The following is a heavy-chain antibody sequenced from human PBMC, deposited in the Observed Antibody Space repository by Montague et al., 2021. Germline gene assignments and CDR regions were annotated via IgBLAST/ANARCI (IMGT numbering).Heavy chain of an antibody. CDR1: GGSVSTGNYY. D-gene: IGHD6-19*01. J-gene: IGHJ4*02. CDR3: ARGQWLAPYYVDS. CDR2: IYYTGSS. Sequence: SETLSLTCNVSGGSVSTGNYYWTWIRQPPGKELEWIGYIYYTGSSKYNPSLESRVTISISTSKKQFTLKLSSVTAADTAVYYCARGQWLAPYYVDSWGQGTLVTVSS. V-gene: IGHV4-61*01.